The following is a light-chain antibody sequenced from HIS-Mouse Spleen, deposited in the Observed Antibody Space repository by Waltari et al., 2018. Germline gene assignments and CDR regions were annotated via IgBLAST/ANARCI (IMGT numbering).Light chain of an antibody. Sequence: QSVLTQPPSASGTPGPRVTISCSGRSSNIGSTTVPWYQPRPGTAPKLPSYSKKQRPSGVPDRFSGSKSGTSASLAISGLQSEDEADYYCAAWEDSLNGVVFGGGTKLTVL. J-gene: IGLJ2*01. V-gene: IGLV1-44*01. CDR1: SSNIGSTT. CDR3: AAWEDSLNGVV. CDR2: SKK.